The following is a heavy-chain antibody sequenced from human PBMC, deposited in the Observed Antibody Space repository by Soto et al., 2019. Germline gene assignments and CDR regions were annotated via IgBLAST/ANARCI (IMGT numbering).Heavy chain of an antibody. CDR2: IYSDGRT. CDR1: GFTVSSNY. CDR3: ARAKGRSSPRCGCRYGMDV. D-gene: IGHD6-6*01. V-gene: IGHV3-53*01. J-gene: IGHJ6*02. Sequence: EVQLVESGGGLIQPGGSLRLSCAASGFTVSSNYMSWVRQAPGKGLEWVSVIYSDGRTYYADSLKGRFTISRDNSKNTLYLQMNRLIAEERAVYYCARAKGRSSPRCGCRYGMDVWGQGTTVTVSS.